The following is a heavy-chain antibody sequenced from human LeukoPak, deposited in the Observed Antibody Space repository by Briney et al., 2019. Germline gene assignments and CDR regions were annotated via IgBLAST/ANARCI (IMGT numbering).Heavy chain of an antibody. CDR2: IYYSGNT. Sequence: PSETLSLTCTVSGGSISSYYWSWIRQPPGKGLEWIGYIYYSGNTNYNPSLKSRVTISVDTSKNQFSLKLTSVTAADTAVYYCARVSYYFDYWGQGTLVTVSS. CDR3: ARVSYYFDY. CDR1: GGSISSYY. V-gene: IGHV4-59*01. J-gene: IGHJ4*02.